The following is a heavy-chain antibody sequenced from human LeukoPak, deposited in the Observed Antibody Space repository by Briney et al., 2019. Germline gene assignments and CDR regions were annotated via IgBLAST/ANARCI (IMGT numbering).Heavy chain of an antibody. CDR3: ARGFYYDSSGSTIYYFDY. Sequence: ASVKVSCTASGYDFTSYYVHWVRQAPGQGLEWMGIINPGSGTTNYAQKLQGRVTMTTDTSTRTAYMELRSLRSDDTAVYYCARGFYYDSSGSTIYYFDYWGQGTLVAVSS. CDR1: GYDFTSYY. D-gene: IGHD3-22*01. CDR2: INPGSGTT. J-gene: IGHJ4*02. V-gene: IGHV1-18*01.